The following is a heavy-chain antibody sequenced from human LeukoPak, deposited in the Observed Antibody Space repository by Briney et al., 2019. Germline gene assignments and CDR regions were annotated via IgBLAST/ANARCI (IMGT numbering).Heavy chain of an antibody. CDR3: ATSIGAPVDP. CDR2: INHSGST. D-gene: IGHD3-3*01. CDR1: GGSFSGYY. V-gene: IGHV4-34*01. Sequence: TSETLSLTCPVYGGSFSGYYWSWIRQPPGKGLEWIGEINHSGSTNYNPSLKSRVTISVDTSKNQFSLKLSSVTAADTAVYYCATSIGAPVDPWGQGTLVTVSS. J-gene: IGHJ5*02.